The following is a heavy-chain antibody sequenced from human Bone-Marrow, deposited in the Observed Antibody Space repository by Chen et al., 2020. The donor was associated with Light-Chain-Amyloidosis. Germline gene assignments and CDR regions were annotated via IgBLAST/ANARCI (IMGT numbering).Heavy chain of an antibody. CDR3: ARDSGESAADDF. CDR2: ISSNGNAI. D-gene: IGHD6-13*01. V-gene: IGHV3-48*01. Sequence: VQLVESGGGLVQPGGSLRLSCAASGFTFGTYSLTWVRQAPGKGLEWLSYISSNGNAIFYAASVRGRFTISRDNANSSLDLQMRNLRVEDTAVYYCARDSGESAADDFWGQGTLVTVSS. J-gene: IGHJ4*02. CDR1: GFTFGTYS.